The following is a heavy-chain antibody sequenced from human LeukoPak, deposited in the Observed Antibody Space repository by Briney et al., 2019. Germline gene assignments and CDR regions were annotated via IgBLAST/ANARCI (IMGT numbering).Heavy chain of an antibody. Sequence: GGSLRLPCAASGFTFTTYWMTWVRQAPGKGLEWVAKIKQDGGEKYYVDSVKGRFTISRDNAKNSLSLQMNSLRAEDTAVYYCARDQGYCTSATCRGDAFDVWGQGSMVSVSS. J-gene: IGHJ3*01. D-gene: IGHD2-2*01. CDR2: IKQDGGEK. CDR3: ARDQGYCTSATCRGDAFDV. V-gene: IGHV3-7*01. CDR1: GFTFTTYW.